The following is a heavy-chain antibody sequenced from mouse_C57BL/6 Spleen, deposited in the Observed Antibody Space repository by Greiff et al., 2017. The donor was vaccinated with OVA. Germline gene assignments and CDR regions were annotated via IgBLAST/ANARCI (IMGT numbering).Heavy chain of an antibody. Sequence: QVQLQQSGAELVMPGASVKLSCKASGYTFTSYWMHWVKQRPGQGLEWIGEIDPSDSYTNYNQKFKGKSTLTVDKSSSTAYMQLSSLTSEDSAVYYCASGSTIDYWGQGTTLTVSS. CDR3: ASGSTIDY. CDR2: IDPSDSYT. D-gene: IGHD1-1*01. CDR1: GYTFTSYW. V-gene: IGHV1-69*01. J-gene: IGHJ2*01.